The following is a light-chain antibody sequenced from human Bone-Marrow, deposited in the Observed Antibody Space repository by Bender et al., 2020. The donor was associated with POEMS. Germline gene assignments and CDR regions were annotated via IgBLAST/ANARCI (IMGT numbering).Light chain of an antibody. CDR2: SNN. CDR3: AAWEDSLNGWV. CDR1: SSNIGSDI. J-gene: IGLJ3*02. V-gene: IGLV1-44*01. Sequence: QSVLTQPTSASGTPGQRITITCSGSSSNIGSDIVKWYQQVPGTAPRLLVHSNNQRPSGVPDRFSGSKSGTSASLAISGLRSEDEADYYCAAWEDSLNGWVFGGGTKLTVL.